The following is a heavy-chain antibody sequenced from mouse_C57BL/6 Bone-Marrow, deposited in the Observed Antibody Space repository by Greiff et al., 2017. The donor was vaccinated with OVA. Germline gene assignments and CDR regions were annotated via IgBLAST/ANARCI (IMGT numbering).Heavy chain of an antibody. CDR2: SRNKANDYTT. V-gene: IGHV7-1*01. Sequence: EVKVVESGGGLVQSGRSLRLSCATSGFTFSDFYMEWVRQAPGKGLEWIAASRNKANDYTTEYSASVKGRFIVSRDTSQSILYLQMNALRAEDTAIYYCARDDEYDGYWGQGTTLTVSS. D-gene: IGHD2-4*01. J-gene: IGHJ2*01. CDR1: GFTFSDFY. CDR3: ARDDEYDGY.